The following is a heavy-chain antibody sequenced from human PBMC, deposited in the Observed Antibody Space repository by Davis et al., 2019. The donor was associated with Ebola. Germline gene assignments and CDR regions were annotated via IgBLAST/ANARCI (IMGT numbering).Heavy chain of an antibody. V-gene: IGHV1-69*13. CDR2: IIPIFGTA. CDR1: GGTFSSYG. D-gene: IGHD4-17*01. J-gene: IGHJ3*02. CDR3: AKHGDYGDAFDI. Sequence: SVKVSCKASGGTFSSYGISWVRQAPGQGLEWMGGIIPIFGTANYAQKFQGRVTITADESTSTAYMELSSLRSEDTAVYYCAKHGDYGDAFDIWGQGTMVTVSS.